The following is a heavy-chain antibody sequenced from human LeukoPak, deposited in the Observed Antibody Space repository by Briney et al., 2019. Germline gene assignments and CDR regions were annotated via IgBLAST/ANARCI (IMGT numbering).Heavy chain of an antibody. CDR3: AKERGDEFLSGTAGFDS. Sequence: GGSLRLSCAASGFNFSYYWMHWVRQAPGKGLVWVSRVNSDESDITYADSVKGRFTISRDNAKNTLYLRMNSLRDEDTAVYFCAKERGDEFLSGTAGFDSWSQGTVVTVSS. CDR1: GFNFSYYW. J-gene: IGHJ5*01. CDR2: VNSDESDI. V-gene: IGHV3-74*01. D-gene: IGHD3-3*01.